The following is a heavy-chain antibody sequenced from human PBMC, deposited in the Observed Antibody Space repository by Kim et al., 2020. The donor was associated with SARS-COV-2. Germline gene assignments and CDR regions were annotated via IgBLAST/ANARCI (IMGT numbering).Heavy chain of an antibody. Sequence: GGSLRLSCAASGFTFDDYAMHWVRQAPGKGLEWVSGISWNSGSIGYADSVKGRFTISRDNAKNSLYLQMNSLRAEDTALYYCALSREALWFGELSGMDV. CDR1: GFTFDDYA. J-gene: IGHJ6*01. CDR2: ISWNSGSI. CDR3: ALSREALWFGELSGMDV. D-gene: IGHD3-10*01. V-gene: IGHV3-9*01.